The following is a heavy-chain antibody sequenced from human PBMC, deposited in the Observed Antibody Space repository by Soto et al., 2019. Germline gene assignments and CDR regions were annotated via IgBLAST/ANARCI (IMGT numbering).Heavy chain of an antibody. D-gene: IGHD3-9*01. Sequence: EVQLVESGGGLVKPGGSLRLSCAASGINFSRAWMSWVRQAPGKGLEWVGRIKSKFDGETIDYAAPVKGRFTISRDDSKNIVYLQMNSLNTEDTGVYYGATGLLRYYSYWGHGTLVTVSS. CDR3: ATGLLRYYSY. V-gene: IGHV3-15*01. CDR1: GINFSRAW. J-gene: IGHJ4*01. CDR2: IKSKFDGETI.